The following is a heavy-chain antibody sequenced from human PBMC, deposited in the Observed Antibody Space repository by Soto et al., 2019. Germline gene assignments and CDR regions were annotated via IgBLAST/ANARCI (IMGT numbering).Heavy chain of an antibody. CDR1: RFTFSDYG. V-gene: IGHV3-30*18. CDR2: ISHGATRK. D-gene: IGHD4-4*01. J-gene: IGHJ4*02. Sequence: QVLLVESGGGVVQPGRSLRLSCAASRFTFSDYGMHWVRQAPGKGLEWVAGISHGATRKSYSDSVKGRFIISRDNSKKMVYLQLNSLRREDTAVYYCAKDWVGGSNRYQLDYWGRGTLVTVSS. CDR3: AKDWVGGSNRYQLDY.